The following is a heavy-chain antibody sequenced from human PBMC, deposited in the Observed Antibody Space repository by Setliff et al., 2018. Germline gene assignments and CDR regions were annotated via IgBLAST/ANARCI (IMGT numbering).Heavy chain of an antibody. CDR3: ASGHRYGYLFEY. CDR1: GFTFSSYW. CDR2: IKRDGREI. D-gene: IGHD5-18*01. V-gene: IGHV3-7*03. J-gene: IGHJ4*02. Sequence: GGSLRLSCAASGFTFSSYWMSWVRQAPGKGLEWVANIKRDGREIYYVDSVKGRFTISRDNAKNSLYLQMNSLRAEDTAVYYCASGHRYGYLFEYWGQGTLDTVSS.